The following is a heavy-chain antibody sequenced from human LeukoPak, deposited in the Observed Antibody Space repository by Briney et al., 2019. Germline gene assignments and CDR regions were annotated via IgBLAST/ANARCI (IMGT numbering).Heavy chain of an antibody. Sequence: GGSLRLSCAASGFTFSSYWMHWVRQAPGKGLVWVSRINSDGSSTSYADSVKGRFTLSRDNSKNTLYLQMNSLRAEDTAVYYCARADYYCSSTSCGFDYWGQGTLVTVSS. J-gene: IGHJ4*02. CDR3: ARADYYCSSTSCGFDY. CDR2: INSDGSST. V-gene: IGHV3-74*01. CDR1: GFTFSSYW. D-gene: IGHD2-2*01.